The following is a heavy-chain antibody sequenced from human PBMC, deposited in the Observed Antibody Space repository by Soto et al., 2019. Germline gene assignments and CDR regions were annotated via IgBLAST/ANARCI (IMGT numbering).Heavy chain of an antibody. CDR2: IKSKTDGGTT. CDR3: TTVPGYCSSTSCYGVDY. J-gene: IGHJ4*02. V-gene: IGHV3-15*07. D-gene: IGHD2-2*01. Sequence: EVQLVESGGGLVKPGGSLRLSCAASGFTFSNAWMNWVRQAPGKGLEWVGRIKSKTDGGTTDYAAPVKGRFTISRDDSKNTLYLQMNSLKTEDTAVYYCTTVPGYCSSTSCYGVDYWGQGTLVTVSS. CDR1: GFTFSNAW.